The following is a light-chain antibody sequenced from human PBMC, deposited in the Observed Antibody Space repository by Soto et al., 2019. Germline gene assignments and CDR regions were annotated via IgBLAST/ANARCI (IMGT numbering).Light chain of an antibody. Sequence: QSVLTQPASVSGSPGQSITISCTGTSSDVGAYIFVSWYQQHPGKAPKLMIYDIINRPSGVSNRFSGSKSGNTASLTISGLQADDEADYYCSSYTITSSPVFGPGTKVTVL. CDR2: DII. CDR1: SSDVGAYIF. J-gene: IGLJ1*01. V-gene: IGLV2-14*03. CDR3: SSYTITSSPV.